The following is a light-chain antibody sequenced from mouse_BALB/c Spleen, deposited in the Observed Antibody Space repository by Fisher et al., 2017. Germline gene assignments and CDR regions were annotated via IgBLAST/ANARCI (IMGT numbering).Light chain of an antibody. V-gene: IGKV4-68*01. CDR1: SSVSY. CDR2: GTS. CDR3: QQWSSYPPT. Sequence: IVLTQSPALMAASPGEKVTMTCSASSSVSYMYRYQQKPGSSPKPWIYGTSNLASGVPARFSGSGSGTSYSLTISRMEAEDAATYYCQQWSSYPPTFGGGTKLEIK. J-gene: IGKJ2*01.